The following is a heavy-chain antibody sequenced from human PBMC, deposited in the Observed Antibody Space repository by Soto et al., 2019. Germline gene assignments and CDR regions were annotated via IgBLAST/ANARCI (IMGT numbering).Heavy chain of an antibody. J-gene: IGHJ4*02. CDR3: AKGSGPYRPYYFDY. D-gene: IGHD6-25*01. CDR1: GFTFSSYA. CDR2: ITDSGGDT. Sequence: GGSLRLSCAASGFTFSSYAMSWVRQAPGKGLEWVSAITDSGGDTYYADSVKGRFTLSRDNSKNTLYLEMNSLRAEDTAVYYCAKGSGPYRPYYFDYWGQGTLVTVSS. V-gene: IGHV3-23*01.